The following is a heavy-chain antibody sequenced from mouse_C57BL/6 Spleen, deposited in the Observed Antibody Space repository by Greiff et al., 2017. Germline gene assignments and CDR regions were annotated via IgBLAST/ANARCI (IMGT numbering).Heavy chain of an antibody. CDR3: ARNQEVPRDFDV. CDR1: GYAFTNYL. Sequence: VQLQQSGAELVRPGTSVKVSCKASGYAFTNYLIEWVKQRPGQGLAWIGVINPGSGGTNYNEKFKGKATRTADKSASTAYMQLSSLTSEDSAIYVGARNQEVPRDFDVWGTGTTVTVSS. V-gene: IGHV1-54*01. D-gene: IGHD3-2*02. CDR2: INPGSGGT. J-gene: IGHJ1*03.